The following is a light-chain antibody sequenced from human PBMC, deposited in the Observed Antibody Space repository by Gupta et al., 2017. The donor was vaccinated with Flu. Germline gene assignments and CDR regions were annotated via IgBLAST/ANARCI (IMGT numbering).Light chain of an antibody. CDR1: ESISTS. CDR2: YAS. Sequence: EIVLTQSPDFQSVTPKEKVTITCRASESISTSLHWYQLKPDQSPKLLIKYASQSFSGVSSRFSGGGSGTHFTLTINGLEPEDAASYYCHQSNSLPFTFGQGTKLEIK. V-gene: IGKV6-21*01. CDR3: HQSNSLPFT. J-gene: IGKJ2*01.